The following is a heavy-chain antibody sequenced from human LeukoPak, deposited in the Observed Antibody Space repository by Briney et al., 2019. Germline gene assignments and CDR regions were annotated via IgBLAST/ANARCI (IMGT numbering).Heavy chain of an antibody. J-gene: IGHJ6*03. CDR3: ARSKQLWRYYYMDV. CDR2: IYYSGST. CDR1: GGSISSSSYY. Sequence: NPSETLSLTCTVSGGSISSSSYYWGWIRQPPGKGLEWIGSIYYSGSTYYNPSLKSRVTISVDTSKNQFSLKLSSVTAADTAVYYCARSKQLWRYYYMDVWGKGTTVTVSS. D-gene: IGHD5-18*01. V-gene: IGHV4-39*07.